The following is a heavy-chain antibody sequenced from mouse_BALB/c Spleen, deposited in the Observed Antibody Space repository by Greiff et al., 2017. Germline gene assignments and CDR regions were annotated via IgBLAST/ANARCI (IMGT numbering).Heavy chain of an antibody. J-gene: IGHJ3*01. CDR1: GDSITSGY. Sequence: EVQLVESGPSLVKPSQTLSLTCSVTGDSITSGYWNWIRKFPGNKLEYMGYISYSGSTYYNPSLKSRISITRDTSKNQYYLQLNSVTTEDTATYYCARVSLYGSGGFAYWGQGTLVTVSA. CDR2: ISYSGST. V-gene: IGHV3-8*02. CDR3: ARVSLYGSGGFAY. D-gene: IGHD1-1*01.